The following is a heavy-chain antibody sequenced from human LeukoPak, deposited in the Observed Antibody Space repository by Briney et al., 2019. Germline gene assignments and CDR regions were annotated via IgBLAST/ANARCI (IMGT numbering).Heavy chain of an antibody. J-gene: IGHJ3*02. CDR3: ARNRKSTTKLGYCSSTSCQGAFDI. CDR1: GGTFSSYA. V-gene: IGHV1-69*01. CDR2: IIPIFGTA. D-gene: IGHD2-2*01. Sequence: SVKVSCKASGGTFSSYAISWVRQAPGQGLEWMGGIIPIFGTANYAQKFQGRVTITADESTSTAYMELSSLRSEDTAVYYCARNRKSTTKLGYCSSTSCQGAFDIWGQGTMVTVSS.